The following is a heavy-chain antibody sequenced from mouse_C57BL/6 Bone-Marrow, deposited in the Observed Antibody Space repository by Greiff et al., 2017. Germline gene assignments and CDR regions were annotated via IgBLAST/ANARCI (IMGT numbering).Heavy chain of an antibody. CDR2: IDPENGNT. D-gene: IGHD2-4*01. V-gene: IGHV14-4*01. Sequence: EVKLVESGAELVRPGASVKLSCTASGFNIKDDYMHWVKQRPEQGLEWIGWIDPENGNTEYASKFQGKATITADTSSNTAYLQLSSLTSEDTAVYYCTRDYDYEFDYWGQGTTLTVSS. J-gene: IGHJ2*01. CDR1: GFNIKDDY. CDR3: TRDYDYEFDY.